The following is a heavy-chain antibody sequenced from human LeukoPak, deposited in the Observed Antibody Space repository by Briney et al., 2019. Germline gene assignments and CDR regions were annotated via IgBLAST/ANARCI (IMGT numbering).Heavy chain of an antibody. V-gene: IGHV3-74*01. CDR3: ARPYYSNYYYYGMDV. CDR2: INSDGSNT. D-gene: IGHD4-11*01. CDR1: GFTFSRYW. J-gene: IGHJ6*02. Sequence: GGSLRLSCAASGFTFSRYWMHWVRQAPGKGLVWVSRINSDGSNTTYADSVKGRFTISRDNAKNTLYLQMNSLRAEDTAVYYCARPYYSNYYYYGMDVWGQGTTVTVSS.